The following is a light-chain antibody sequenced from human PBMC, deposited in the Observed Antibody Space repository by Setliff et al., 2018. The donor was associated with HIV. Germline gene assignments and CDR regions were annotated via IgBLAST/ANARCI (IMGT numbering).Light chain of an antibody. CDR1: SSDVGGYNY. CDR3: CSYAGSYPSYV. CDR2: DVS. J-gene: IGLJ1*01. V-gene: IGLV2-11*01. Sequence: QSVLTQPRSVSGSPGQSVTIPCTGTSSDVGGYNYVSWYQQYPGKAPKLMIYDVSERPSGVPDRFSGSKSGNTASLTISGLQAEDDADYYCCSYAGSYPSYVFGTGTKVT.